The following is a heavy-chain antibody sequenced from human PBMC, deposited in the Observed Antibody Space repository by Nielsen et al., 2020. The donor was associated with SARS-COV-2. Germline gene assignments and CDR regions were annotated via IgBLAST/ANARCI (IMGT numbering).Heavy chain of an antibody. CDR3: TRDDFWSGYYSY. J-gene: IGHJ4*02. V-gene: IGHV3-49*04. D-gene: IGHD3-3*01. Sequence: GESLKISCIASGFTFGDYAMSWVRQAPGKGLEWVGFIRSKAYGGTTEYAASVKGRFTISRDDSKSIAYLQMNSLKTEDTAVYYCTRDDFWSGYYSYWGQGTLVTVSS. CDR2: IRSKAYGGTT. CDR1: GFTFGDYA.